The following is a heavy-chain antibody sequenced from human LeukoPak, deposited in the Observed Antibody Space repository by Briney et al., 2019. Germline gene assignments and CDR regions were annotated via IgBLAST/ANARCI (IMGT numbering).Heavy chain of an antibody. Sequence: SETLSLTCTVSGGSISSYYWSWIRQPPGKGLEWIGYIYYSGSTNYNPSLKSRVTISVDTSKNQFSLKLSSVTAADTAVYYCARDGGRAAADMEPPYFDYWGQGTLVTVSS. J-gene: IGHJ4*02. D-gene: IGHD6-13*01. CDR3: ARDGGRAAADMEPPYFDY. CDR1: GGSISSYY. V-gene: IGHV4-59*01. CDR2: IYYSGST.